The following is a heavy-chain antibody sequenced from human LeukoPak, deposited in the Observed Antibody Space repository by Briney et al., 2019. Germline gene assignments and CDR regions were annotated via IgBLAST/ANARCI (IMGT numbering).Heavy chain of an antibody. CDR1: AYDFTGYH. V-gene: IGHV1-2*06. CDR3: AKDRDGADRIVL. J-gene: IGHJ4*02. CDR2: LNPNTGHA. D-gene: IGHD5-24*01. Sequence: ASVKVSCKVVAYDFTGYHIHWVRQAPGQGPEWMGRLNPNTGHAVYAFKFQGRVTITRDTSSNTAYMEVTRLTSDDTALYYCAKDRDGADRIVLWGQGTLVTVSS.